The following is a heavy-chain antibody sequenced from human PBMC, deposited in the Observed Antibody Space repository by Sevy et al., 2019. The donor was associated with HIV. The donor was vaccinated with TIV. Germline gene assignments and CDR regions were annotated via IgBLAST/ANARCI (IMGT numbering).Heavy chain of an antibody. CDR2: ISWNSGAI. Sequence: GGSLRLSCAASGFAFSDYAMHWVRQVPDKGLEWVSGISWNSGAIRYADSVKGRFTISRDNAKNSLHLQMNSLRVEDTALYYCGRAQGYCVINSCFGGSINAFDIWGQGTMVTVSS. D-gene: IGHD2-15*01. CDR3: GRAQGYCVINSCFGGSINAFDI. CDR1: GFAFSDYA. J-gene: IGHJ3*02. V-gene: IGHV3-9*01.